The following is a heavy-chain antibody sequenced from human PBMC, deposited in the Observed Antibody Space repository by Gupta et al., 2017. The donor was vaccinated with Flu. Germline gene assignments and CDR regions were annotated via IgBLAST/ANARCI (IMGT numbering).Heavy chain of an antibody. CDR2: ISWDSVRI. CDR3: AKDLCSGRSCYPDS. V-gene: IGHV3-9*01. J-gene: IGHJ4*02. D-gene: IGHD2-15*01. Sequence: QLVESGGGLVQPGRSLRLYCAASGLNFEYFRMHWVRQAPGKGLGWAAGISWDSVRIDDADSVKGRFTISRDNARNFLYLQMDSLRTEDTALYYCAKDLCSGRSCYPDSWGQGILVTVSS. CDR1: GLNFEYFR.